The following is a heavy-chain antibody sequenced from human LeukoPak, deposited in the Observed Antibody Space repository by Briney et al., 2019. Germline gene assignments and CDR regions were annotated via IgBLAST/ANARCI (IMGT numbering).Heavy chain of an antibody. J-gene: IGHJ4*02. D-gene: IGHD4-17*01. CDR1: GGSISNYY. CDR2: INYSGST. CDR3: ARVFGDYTFDY. Sequence: SETLSLTCKVSGGSISNYYWSWIRQPPMKGLEWIGYINYSGSTHHNPSLKSRVTMSVDTSKNRFSLKLSSVTAADTAVYYCARVFGDYTFDYWGQGTLVTVSS. V-gene: IGHV4-59*08.